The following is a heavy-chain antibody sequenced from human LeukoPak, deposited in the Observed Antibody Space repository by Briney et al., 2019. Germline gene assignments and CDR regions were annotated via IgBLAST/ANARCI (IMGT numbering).Heavy chain of an antibody. CDR3: ARWEEMATNRLDY. Sequence: GESLKISCAASGFTFNSYAMHWVRQAPGKGLEWVAVIWNDGTNKYYADSLKGRFTISRDNSKNTGYLEMNSLRVEDTAVYYCARWEEMATNRLDYWGQGTLVTVSS. CDR1: GFTFNSYA. CDR2: IWNDGTNK. D-gene: IGHD5-24*01. V-gene: IGHV3-33*08. J-gene: IGHJ4*02.